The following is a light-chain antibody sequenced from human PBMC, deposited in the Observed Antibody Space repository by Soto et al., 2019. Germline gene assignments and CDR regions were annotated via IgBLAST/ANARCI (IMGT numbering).Light chain of an antibody. V-gene: IGLV2-18*02. J-gene: IGLJ2*01. CDR3: SSYTGSSTLV. CDR1: SSDVGSYNR. Sequence: QSALTQPPSVSGSPGQSVTISCTGTSSDVGSYNRVSWYQQPPGTAPKLMIYEVRNRPSGVPDRFSGSKSGNTASLTISGLQAEDEADYSCSSYTGSSTLVFGGGTKLTVL. CDR2: EVR.